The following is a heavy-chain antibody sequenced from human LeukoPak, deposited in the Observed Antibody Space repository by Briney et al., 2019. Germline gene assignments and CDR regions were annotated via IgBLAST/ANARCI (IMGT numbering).Heavy chain of an antibody. CDR3: ARAEGGDGDWLSGREIGFDI. D-gene: IGHD4-17*01. Sequence: SETLSLTCTVSGGSISSSSYYWGWIRQPPGKGLEWIGSIYYSGSTYYNPSLKSRVTISVDTSKNQFSLKLSSVTAADTAVYYCARAEGGDGDWLSGREIGFDIWGQGTMVTVSS. V-gene: IGHV4-39*01. J-gene: IGHJ3*02. CDR1: GGSISSSSYY. CDR2: IYYSGST.